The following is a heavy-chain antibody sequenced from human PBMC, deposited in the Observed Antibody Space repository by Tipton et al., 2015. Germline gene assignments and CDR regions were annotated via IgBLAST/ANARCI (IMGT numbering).Heavy chain of an antibody. CDR1: GGSISSSSSY. CDR3: WSQPFSATDSFRDY. CDR2: ILDSGTT. V-gene: IGHV4-39*02. J-gene: IGHJ4*02. Sequence: GLVKPSETLSLNCNVSGGSISSSSSYWGWVRQPPGKGLEWIGNILDSGTTYYSPSLKSRVTISVDTSKNHFSLKLSSVTAADTAFYFCWSQPFSATDSFRDYWGQGTLVIVSS. D-gene: IGHD3-3*02.